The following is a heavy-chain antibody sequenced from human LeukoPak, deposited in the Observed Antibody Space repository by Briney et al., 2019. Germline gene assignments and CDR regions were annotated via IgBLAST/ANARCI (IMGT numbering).Heavy chain of an antibody. D-gene: IGHD2-2*01. CDR2: IYSGGST. Sequence: GGSLRLSCAASGFTVSSNYMSWVRQAPGKGLEWVSVIYSGGSTYYADSAKGRFTISRDNSKNTLYLQMNSLRAEDTAVYYCAREYQPAPPHDAFDIWGQGTMVTVSS. CDR1: GFTVSSNY. J-gene: IGHJ3*02. CDR3: AREYQPAPPHDAFDI. V-gene: IGHV3-66*01.